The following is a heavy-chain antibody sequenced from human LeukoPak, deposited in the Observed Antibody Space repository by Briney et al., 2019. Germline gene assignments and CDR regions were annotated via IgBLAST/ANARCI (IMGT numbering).Heavy chain of an antibody. CDR1: GLTFSTYW. Sequence: GGSLRLSCAASGLTFSTYWMSWVRQAPGKGLEWVANIKEDGSEKYYVDSVKGRFTISRDNSKNTLYLQMNSLRAEDTAVYYCAKVVGATSTDYWGQGTLVTVSS. CDR2: IKEDGSEK. CDR3: AKVVGATSTDY. J-gene: IGHJ4*02. D-gene: IGHD1-26*01. V-gene: IGHV3-7*03.